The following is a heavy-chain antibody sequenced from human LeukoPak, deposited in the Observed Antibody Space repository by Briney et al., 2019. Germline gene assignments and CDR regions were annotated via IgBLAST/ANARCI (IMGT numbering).Heavy chain of an antibody. D-gene: IGHD6-13*01. J-gene: IGHJ6*02. CDR1: GYTFTGYY. V-gene: IGHV1-2*02. CDR2: INPNSGGT. Sequence: ASVKVSCKASGYTFTGYYMHWVRQAPGQGLEWMGWINPNSGGTNYAQKFQGRVTMTRDTSISTAYMELSRLRSDDTAVYYCARYSSSWLHYCYGMDVWGQGTTVTVSS. CDR3: ARYSSSWLHYCYGMDV.